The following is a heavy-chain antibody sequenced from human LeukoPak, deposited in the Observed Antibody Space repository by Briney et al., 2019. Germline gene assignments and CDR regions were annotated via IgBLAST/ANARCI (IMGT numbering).Heavy chain of an antibody. CDR3: ARAAYSSTWYSRYFDL. CDR1: GFTFSTYD. V-gene: IGHV3-13*01. J-gene: IGHJ2*01. Sequence: GGSLRLSCAASGFTFSTYDMHWVRQATGKGLEWVSAIGTAGEIYYPGSVKGRFTISRGNAKNSLYLQMNSLRAGDTAVYYCARAAYSSTWYSRYFDLWGRGTLVTVSS. CDR2: IGTAGEI. D-gene: IGHD6-13*01.